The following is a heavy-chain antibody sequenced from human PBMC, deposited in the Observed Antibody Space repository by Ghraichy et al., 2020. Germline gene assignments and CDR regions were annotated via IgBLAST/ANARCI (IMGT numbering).Heavy chain of an antibody. V-gene: IGHV3-21*01. CDR2: IGHDSYT. Sequence: GGSLRLSCVASGFTFSTYNMNWVRQAPGKGLEWVSSIGHDSYTYYADSVRGRFTISRDNAKTSLFLQMNSLRAEDTAVYYCAREPRSKQLEDWGQGTLVTVSS. D-gene: IGHD6-13*01. J-gene: IGHJ4*02. CDR3: AREPRSKQLED. CDR1: GFTFSTYN.